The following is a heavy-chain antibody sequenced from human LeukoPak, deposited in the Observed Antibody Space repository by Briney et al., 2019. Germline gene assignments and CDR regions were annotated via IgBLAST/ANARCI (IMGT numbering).Heavy chain of an antibody. Sequence: PGGSLRLSCAASGFTFSSYSMNWVRQAPGKGLEWVSFISSSSAHINYADSVKGRLTISRDNPRNSLYLQMNSLRAEDTAVYYCARDIGGSYTAIDYWGQGTLVTVSS. CDR2: ISSSSAHI. CDR1: GFTFSSYS. J-gene: IGHJ4*02. CDR3: ARDIGGSYTAIDY. D-gene: IGHD1-26*01. V-gene: IGHV3-21*01.